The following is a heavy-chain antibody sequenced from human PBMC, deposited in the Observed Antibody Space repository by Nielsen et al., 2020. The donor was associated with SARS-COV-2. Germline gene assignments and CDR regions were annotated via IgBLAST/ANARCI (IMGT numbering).Heavy chain of an antibody. CDR2: INHSGST. Sequence: SETLSLTCAVYGGSFSGYYWSWIRQPPGKGLEWIGEINHSGSTNYNPSLKSRVTISVDTSKNQFSLKLSSVTAADTAVYYCARGDLLGELDYWGQGTLVTVSS. V-gene: IGHV4-34*01. D-gene: IGHD1-26*01. CDR3: ARGDLLGELDY. J-gene: IGHJ4*02. CDR1: GGSFSGYY.